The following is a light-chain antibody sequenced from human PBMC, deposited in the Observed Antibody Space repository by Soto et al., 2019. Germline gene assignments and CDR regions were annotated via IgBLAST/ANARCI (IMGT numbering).Light chain of an antibody. Sequence: DIQITQSPPSLSASVGDTITITCRASQSISTYLDWYQVTPGKAPKVLIYAASTLQDGVPSRFSGSGSGTDFTLTIKSLQPEDFATYYCQQNYNLPPWTFGQGTKVDIK. CDR1: QSISTY. J-gene: IGKJ1*01. CDR3: QQNYNLPPWT. V-gene: IGKV1-39*01. CDR2: AAS.